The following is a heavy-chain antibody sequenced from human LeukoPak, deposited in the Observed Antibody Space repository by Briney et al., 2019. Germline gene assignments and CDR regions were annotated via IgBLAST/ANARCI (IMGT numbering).Heavy chain of an antibody. D-gene: IGHD3-3*01. J-gene: IGHJ3*02. V-gene: IGHV4-39*02. CDR1: GDSIRSGDSY. CDR2: IYYVGSP. Sequence: SETLSLTCSVSGDSIRSGDSYWGWLRQDPWKGLEWIGSIYYVGSPHYNPSLNSRQVTMSVDTLKNQFSLKLTSVTAADTAVYYCARDRRFLEWLSFDAFDIWGQGTMVTVSS. CDR3: ARDRRFLEWLSFDAFDI.